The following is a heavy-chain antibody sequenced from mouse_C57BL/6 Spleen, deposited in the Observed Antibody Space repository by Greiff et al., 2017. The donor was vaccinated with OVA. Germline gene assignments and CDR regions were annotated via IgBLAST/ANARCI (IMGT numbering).Heavy chain of an antibody. CDR3: ARGDGYYHYAMDY. V-gene: IGHV1-76*01. CDR1: GYTFTDYY. J-gene: IGHJ4*01. D-gene: IGHD2-3*01. Sequence: QVHVKQSGAELVRPGASVKLSCKASGYTFTDYYINWVKQRPGQGLEWIARIYPGSGNTYYNEKFKGKATLTAEKSSSTAYMQLSSLTSEDSAVYFGARGDGYYHYAMDYWGQGTSVTVAS. CDR2: IYPGSGNT.